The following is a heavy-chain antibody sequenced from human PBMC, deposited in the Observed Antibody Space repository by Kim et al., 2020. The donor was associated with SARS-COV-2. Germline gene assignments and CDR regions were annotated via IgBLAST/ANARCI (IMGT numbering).Heavy chain of an antibody. CDR3: ARGSRLFDY. Sequence: WYNDYAISVKSRITINSDTSKNQLSLQLNSVTPEDTAVYYCARGSRLFDYWGQGTLVTVSS. J-gene: IGHJ4*02. D-gene: IGHD6-6*01. CDR2: WYN. V-gene: IGHV6-1*01.